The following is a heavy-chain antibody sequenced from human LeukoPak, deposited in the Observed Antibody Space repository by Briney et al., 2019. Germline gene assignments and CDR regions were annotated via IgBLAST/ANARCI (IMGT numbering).Heavy chain of an antibody. J-gene: IGHJ4*02. CDR1: GDSIRIYY. D-gene: IGHD2-21*01. Sequence: SETLSLTCTVSGDSIRIYYWSCMPHPPGKGLECIEYIYYRRSTNSNPSLKSRVTISVDTYKTQFSLKLNLVTAADTAVYYCGRAAPLLVAPQDYWGQGTLVTVSS. V-gene: IGHV4-59*01. CDR3: GRAAPLLVAPQDY. CDR2: IYYRRST.